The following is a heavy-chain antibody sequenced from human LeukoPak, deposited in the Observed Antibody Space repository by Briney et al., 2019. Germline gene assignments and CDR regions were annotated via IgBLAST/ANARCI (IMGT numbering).Heavy chain of an antibody. CDR2: IYYSGST. J-gene: IGHJ6*04. Sequence: SETLSLTCTVSGGSISSGDYYWSWLRQPPGKGLEWIGYIYYSGSTYYNPSLKSRVTISVDTSKNQFSLKLSSVTAADTAVYYCARSRFGVAKSGMDVWGKGTTVTVSP. CDR3: ARSRFGVAKSGMDV. V-gene: IGHV4-30-4*08. CDR1: GGSISSGDYY. D-gene: IGHD3-3*01.